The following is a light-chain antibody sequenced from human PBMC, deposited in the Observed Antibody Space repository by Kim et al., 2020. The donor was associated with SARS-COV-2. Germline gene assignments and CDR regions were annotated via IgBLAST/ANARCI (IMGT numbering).Light chain of an antibody. CDR2: GKD. CDR1: SLRSYY. Sequence: SSELTQDPAVSVALGQTVRITCQGDSLRSYYATWYQQKPGQAPKVVIYGKDNRPSGVPDRFSGSSSGKTAYLTITGTQAGDEADYYCNSRDSNDYVVVGG. CDR3: NSRDSNDYVV. J-gene: IGLJ2*01. V-gene: IGLV3-19*01.